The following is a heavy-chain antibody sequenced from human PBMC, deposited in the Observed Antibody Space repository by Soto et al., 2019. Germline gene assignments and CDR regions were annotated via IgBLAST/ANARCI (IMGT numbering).Heavy chain of an antibody. V-gene: IGHV3-48*03. Sequence: EVQLVESGGGLVQPGGSLRLSCAASGFSFSRYEMNWVRQAPGKGLEWVSSISGSGVSLYYADSVKGRFTISRDSAKNSLYLQMHSLRAEDTAAYYCARESKEPGSSWNGAFDYWGLGTLVTVSS. J-gene: IGHJ4*02. CDR2: ISGSGVSL. D-gene: IGHD6-13*01. CDR1: GFSFSRYE. CDR3: ARESKEPGSSWNGAFDY.